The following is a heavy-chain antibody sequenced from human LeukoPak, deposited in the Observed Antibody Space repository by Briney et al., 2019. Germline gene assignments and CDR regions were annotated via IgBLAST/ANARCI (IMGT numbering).Heavy chain of an antibody. CDR3: ARDPPHRIYCSSTSCWNYYYYYMDV. CDR1: GFTFSSYW. CDR2: IKQDGSEK. Sequence: GGSLRLSCAASGFTFSSYWMSWVRQAPGRGLEWVANIKQDGSEKYYVDSVKGRFTISRDNAKNSLYLQMNSLRAEDTAVYYCARDPPHRIYCSSTSCWNYYYYYMDVWGKGTTVTVSS. J-gene: IGHJ6*03. D-gene: IGHD2-2*01. V-gene: IGHV3-7*03.